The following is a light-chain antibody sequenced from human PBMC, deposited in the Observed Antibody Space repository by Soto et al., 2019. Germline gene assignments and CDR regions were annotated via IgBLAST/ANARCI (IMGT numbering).Light chain of an antibody. CDR1: QSVSSN. J-gene: IGKJ4*01. V-gene: IGKV3-15*01. Sequence: ETVVTQSPATLSVSPGERATLSCRASQSVSSNLAWYQQKPGQAPRLLIYGASTRATGIPARLSGRGPGTEFSLTISSLQSEDFAVYYCQQYNSWHLTFGGGTK. CDR3: QQYNSWHLT. CDR2: GAS.